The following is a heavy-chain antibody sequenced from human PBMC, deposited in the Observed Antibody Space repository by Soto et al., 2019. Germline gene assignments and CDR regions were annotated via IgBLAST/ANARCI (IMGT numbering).Heavy chain of an antibody. CDR1: GFTFSDSY. CDR2: ITFSGNTV. Sequence: GGSLRLSCAASGFTFSDSYMSWIRQAPGKGLEWISYITFSGNTVYYADSLKGRFTISRDNAKNSLYLQMNRLRAEDTAVYYCARVSWREKYGMDVWGPGTTVTVSS. CDR3: ARVSWREKYGMDV. J-gene: IGHJ6*02. V-gene: IGHV3-11*01.